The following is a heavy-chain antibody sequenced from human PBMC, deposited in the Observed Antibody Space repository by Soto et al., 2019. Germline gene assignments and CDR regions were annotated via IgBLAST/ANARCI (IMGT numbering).Heavy chain of an antibody. CDR2: IYYSGGT. CDR3: VRPGYTSGWFGYYFDF. CDR1: GGSFSGYY. V-gene: IGHV4-34*01. J-gene: IGHJ4*02. Sequence: SETLSLTCAVYGGSFSGYYWSWIRQPPGKGLEWIGEIYYSGGTNYNPSLKSRVTVSVDTSKNQFSLKLASVTAADTAVYYCVRPGYTSGWFGYYFDFWGQGALVTVST. D-gene: IGHD6-19*01.